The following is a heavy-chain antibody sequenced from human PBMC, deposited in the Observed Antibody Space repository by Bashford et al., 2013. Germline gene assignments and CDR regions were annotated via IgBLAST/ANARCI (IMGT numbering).Heavy chain of an antibody. V-gene: IGHV4-39*01. D-gene: IGHD1-26*01. Sequence: SSETLSLTCTVSGGSISSSSYYWGWIRQPPGKGLEWIGSIYYSGSTYYNPSLKSRVTISVDTSKNQFSLKLSSVTAADTAVYYCARSVRVGATSPLGYWGQGTLVTVSS. J-gene: IGHJ4*02. CDR1: GGSISSSSYY. CDR2: IYYSGST. CDR3: ARSVRVGATSPLGY.